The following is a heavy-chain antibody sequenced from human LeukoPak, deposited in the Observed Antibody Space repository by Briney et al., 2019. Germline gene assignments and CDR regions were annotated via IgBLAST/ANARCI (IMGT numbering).Heavy chain of an antibody. CDR3: ATDNLYSRDWSKTFDY. CDR1: GYTLTELS. CDR2: FDPEDGET. V-gene: IGHV1-24*01. D-gene: IGHD6-19*01. Sequence: ASVKVSCKVSGYTLTELSMHWVRQAPGKGLEWMGGFDPEDGETIYAQKFQGRVTMTEDTSTDTAYMELSSVRSADTAVYYCATDNLYSRDWSKTFDYWGQGTLVTVSS. J-gene: IGHJ4*02.